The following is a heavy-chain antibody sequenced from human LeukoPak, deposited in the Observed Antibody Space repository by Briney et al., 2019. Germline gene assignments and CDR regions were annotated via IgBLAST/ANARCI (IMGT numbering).Heavy chain of an antibody. CDR2: TRNKANSYTT. CDR3: AREYSSGYYYFDY. J-gene: IGHJ4*02. V-gene: IGHV3-72*01. CDR1: GFTFSDHY. D-gene: IGHD3-22*01. Sequence: GGSLRLSCAASGFTFSDHYMDWVRQAPGKGLEWVGRTRNKANSYTTEYAASVKGRFTISRDDSKNSLYLQMNSLKTEDTAVYYCAREYSSGYYYFDYWGQGTLVTVSS.